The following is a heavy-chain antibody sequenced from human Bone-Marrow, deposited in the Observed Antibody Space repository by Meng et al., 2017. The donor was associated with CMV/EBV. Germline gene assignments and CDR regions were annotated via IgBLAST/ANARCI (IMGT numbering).Heavy chain of an antibody. J-gene: IGHJ5*02. V-gene: IGHV4-59*01. D-gene: IGHD4-23*01. Sequence: GSLRLSCTVSGGSISSYYWSWIRQPPGKGLEWIGYIYYSGSTNYNPSLKSRVTISVDTSKNQFSLKLSSVTAADTAVYYCARGLHYGGHNWFDPWGQGTLVTVSS. CDR2: IYYSGST. CDR1: GGSISSYY. CDR3: ARGLHYGGHNWFDP.